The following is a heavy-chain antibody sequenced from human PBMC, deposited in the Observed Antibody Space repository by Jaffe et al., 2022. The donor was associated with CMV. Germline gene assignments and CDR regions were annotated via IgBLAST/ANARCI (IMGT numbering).Heavy chain of an antibody. D-gene: IGHD3-10*01. V-gene: IGHV4-4*07. CDR1: GGSISSYY. Sequence: QVQLQESGPGLVKPSETLSLTCTVSGGSISSYYWSWIRQPAGKGLEWIGRIYTSGSTNYNPSLKSRVTMSVDTSKNQFSLKLSSVTAADTAVYYCARGGVRRFGELYGASRGMDVWGQGTTVTVSS. CDR3: ARGGVRRFGELYGASRGMDV. J-gene: IGHJ6*02. CDR2: IYTSGST.